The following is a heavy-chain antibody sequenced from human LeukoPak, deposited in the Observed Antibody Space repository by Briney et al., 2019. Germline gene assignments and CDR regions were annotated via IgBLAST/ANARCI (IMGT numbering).Heavy chain of an antibody. CDR1: GYIFIDYE. CDR2: MNPKSGDT. V-gene: IGHV1-8*03. CDR3: TRGRYMDV. Sequence: ASVKDSCKASGYIFIDYEINWVRQASGQGLEWMGWMNPKSGDTGYEQKFQGRVTLTRDSSISTVYMELSSLRSEDTALYYCTRGRYMDVWGKGTTVTVSS. J-gene: IGHJ6*03.